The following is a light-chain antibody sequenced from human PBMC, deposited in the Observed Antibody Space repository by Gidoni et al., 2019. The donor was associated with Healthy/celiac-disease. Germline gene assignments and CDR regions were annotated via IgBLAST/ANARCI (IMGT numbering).Light chain of an antibody. CDR1: QSISSY. CDR3: QQSYSTPNT. J-gene: IGKJ4*01. V-gene: IGKV1-39*01. Sequence: DIQMTQSPSSLSASVGDRVTITCRASQSISSYLNWYQQKPGKAPKLLIYAASSLQSGVPSRFSGSGSGTDVNLTISSLQPEDFATYYCQQSYSTPNTFXGXTKVEIK. CDR2: AAS.